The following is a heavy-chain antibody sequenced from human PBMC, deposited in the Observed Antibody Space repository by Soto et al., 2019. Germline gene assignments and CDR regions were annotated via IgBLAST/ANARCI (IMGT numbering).Heavy chain of an antibody. CDR2: IYSAGET. Sequence: PGGSLRLSCAASGFTVSSNQMSWVRQAPGRKPEWVSLIYSAGETYYADSVKGRFAISRDNSKNTLYLQMNSLRAEDTAVYYCAKDRDYSTSGSYSLFGYWGQGALVTVSS. CDR3: AKDRDYSTSGSYSLFGY. J-gene: IGHJ4*02. V-gene: IGHV3-66*01. D-gene: IGHD3-10*01. CDR1: GFTVSSNQ.